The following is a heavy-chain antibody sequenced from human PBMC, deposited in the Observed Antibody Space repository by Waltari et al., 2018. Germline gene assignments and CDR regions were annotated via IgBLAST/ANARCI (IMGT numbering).Heavy chain of an antibody. CDR3: ARETRDEYDFWSGYYYYMDV. CDR2: ISAYNGNT. D-gene: IGHD3-3*01. J-gene: IGHJ6*03. Sequence: QVQLVQSGAEVKKPGASVKVSCKASGYTFTSYGISWVRQAPGQGLEWMGWISAYNGNTNYAQKLQGRVTMTTDTSTSTAYMELRSLRSDDTAVYYCARETRDEYDFWSGYYYYMDVWGKGTTVTISS. CDR1: GYTFTSYG. V-gene: IGHV1-18*01.